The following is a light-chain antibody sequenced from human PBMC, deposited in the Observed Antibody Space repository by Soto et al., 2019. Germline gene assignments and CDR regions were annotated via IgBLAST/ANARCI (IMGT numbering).Light chain of an antibody. Sequence: QSVLTQPASVSGSPGQSITISCTGTSSDVGGYNYVSWFQQHPGKAPKLKIYEVSNRPSGVSNRFSGSKSGYTASLTISDLQAEDEADYYCTSFTSSSTWVFGGGTKVTVL. CDR2: EVS. V-gene: IGLV2-14*03. CDR1: SSDVGGYNY. CDR3: TSFTSSSTWV. J-gene: IGLJ3*02.